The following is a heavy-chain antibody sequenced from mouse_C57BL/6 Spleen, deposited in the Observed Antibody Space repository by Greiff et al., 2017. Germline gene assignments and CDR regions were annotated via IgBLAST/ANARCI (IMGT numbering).Heavy chain of an antibody. D-gene: IGHD2-1*01. V-gene: IGHV5-9*01. CDR2: ISGGGGNT. Sequence: VQLKESGGGLVKPGGSLKLSCAASGFTFSSYTMSWVRQTPGQRLEWVATISGGGGNTYYPDSVKGRFTISRDNATNTLYLHTSSLRSEDTALYYCARRDYGNPYWDFDVWGTGTTVTVSS. CDR3: ARRDYGNPYWDFDV. J-gene: IGHJ1*03. CDR1: GFTFSSYT.